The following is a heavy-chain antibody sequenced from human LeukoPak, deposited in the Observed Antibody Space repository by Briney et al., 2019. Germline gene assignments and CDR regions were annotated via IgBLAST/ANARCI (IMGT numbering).Heavy chain of an antibody. D-gene: IGHD5-12*01. CDR3: ARMGGYSGYATH. Sequence: SETLSLTCTVSGGSISTYYWSWIRQPPGKGLEWIGYIHYSGTTNYNPSLKNRVTISLDTSKNQFSLNLSSVAAADTAVYYCARMGGYSGYATHWGQGTLVTVSS. V-gene: IGHV4-59*08. CDR2: IHYSGTT. CDR1: GGSISTYY. J-gene: IGHJ4*02.